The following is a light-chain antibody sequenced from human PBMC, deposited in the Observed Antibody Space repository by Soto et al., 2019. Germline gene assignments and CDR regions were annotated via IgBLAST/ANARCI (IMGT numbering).Light chain of an antibody. Sequence: DIQMTQSPSSLSASVGDGVTITCRASQSIITYLNWYQQKPGKAPNLLIYTASSLQSGVPSRFSGSGSGTEFTLTISSLQPEDFATYYCQQRHSYPITFGQGTRLEI. CDR3: QQRHSYPIT. CDR1: QSIITY. CDR2: TAS. V-gene: IGKV1-39*01. J-gene: IGKJ5*01.